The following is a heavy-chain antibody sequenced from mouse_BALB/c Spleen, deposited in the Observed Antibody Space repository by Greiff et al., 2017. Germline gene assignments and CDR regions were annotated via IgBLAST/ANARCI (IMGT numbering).Heavy chain of an antibody. CDR1: GYSITSDYA. J-gene: IGHJ4*01. V-gene: IGHV3-2*02. Sequence: EVQLVESGPGLVKPSQSLSLTCTVTGYSITSDYAWNWIRQFPGNKLEWMGYISYSGSTSYNPSLKSRISITRDTSKNQFFLQLNSVTTEDTATYYCARSIVDAMDYWGQGTSVTVSS. D-gene: IGHD1-1*01. CDR3: ARSIVDAMDY. CDR2: ISYSGST.